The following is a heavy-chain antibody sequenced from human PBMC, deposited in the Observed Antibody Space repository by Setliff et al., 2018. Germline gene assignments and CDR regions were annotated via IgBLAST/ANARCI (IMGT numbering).Heavy chain of an antibody. CDR2: IYTSWST. CDR3: ARMSGFLYMDV. D-gene: IGHD3-3*01. V-gene: IGHV4-38-2*01. CDR1: GSGISSGHY. J-gene: IGHJ6*03. Sequence: SETLSLTCAVSGSGISSGHYRGWVRQPPGKGGLEWIGQIYTSWSTNYNPSLKGRATLSIDASKKQFSLKLTSVTAADTAVYYCARMSGFLYMDVWGKGTTVTVSS.